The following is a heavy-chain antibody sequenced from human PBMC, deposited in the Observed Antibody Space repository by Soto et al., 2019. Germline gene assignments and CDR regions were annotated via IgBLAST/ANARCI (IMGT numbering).Heavy chain of an antibody. CDR3: ARPWNSYYYGMDV. Sequence: PGESLKISCKGSGYSFTSYWIGWVRQMPGKGLEWMGIIYPGDSDTRYSPSFQGQVTISADKSISTAYLQWSSLEASDTAMYYCARPWNSYYYGMDVWGQGTTVTVSS. V-gene: IGHV5-51*01. CDR1: GYSFTSYW. CDR2: IYPGDSDT. D-gene: IGHD1-1*01. J-gene: IGHJ6*02.